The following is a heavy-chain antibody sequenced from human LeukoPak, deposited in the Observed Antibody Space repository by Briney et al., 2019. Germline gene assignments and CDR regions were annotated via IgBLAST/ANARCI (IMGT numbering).Heavy chain of an antibody. V-gene: IGHV1-18*01. CDR2: ISAYNGNT. CDR1: GYTFTSYG. J-gene: IGHJ4*02. Sequence: ASVKASCKASGYTFTSYGISWVRQAPGQGLEWMGWISAYNGNTNYAQKLQGRVTMTTDTSTSTAYMELRSLRSDDTAVYYCARGYYGSGSFSFDYWGQGTLVTVSS. D-gene: IGHD3-10*01. CDR3: ARGYYGSGSFSFDY.